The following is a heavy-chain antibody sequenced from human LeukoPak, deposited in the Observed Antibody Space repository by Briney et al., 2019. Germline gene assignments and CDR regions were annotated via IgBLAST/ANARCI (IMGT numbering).Heavy chain of an antibody. CDR2: IKKDGGEK. CDR3: ARETLGSSSSDY. V-gene: IGHV3-7*01. CDR1: QFTFSTYW. Sequence: GGSLRLSCAASQFTFSTYWMSWFRQAAGKRLEWVANIKKDGGEKYYVDSVKGRFTISRDNARNSLYLQMNSLRAEDTAVYYCARETLGSSSSDYWGQGTLVTVSS. D-gene: IGHD6-6*01. J-gene: IGHJ4*02.